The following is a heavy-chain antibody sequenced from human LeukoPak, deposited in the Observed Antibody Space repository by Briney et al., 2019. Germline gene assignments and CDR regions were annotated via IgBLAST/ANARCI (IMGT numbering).Heavy chain of an antibody. CDR2: FDPEDGET. CDR3: ATAGMITFGGVIADNAFDI. Sequence: ASVKVSCKVSGYTLTELSMHWVRQAPGKGLEWMGGFDPEDGETIYAQKFQGRVTMTEDTSTDTAYMELSSLRSEDTAVYYCATAGMITFGGVIADNAFDIWGQGTMVTVSS. J-gene: IGHJ3*02. CDR1: GYTLTELS. V-gene: IGHV1-24*01. D-gene: IGHD3-16*02.